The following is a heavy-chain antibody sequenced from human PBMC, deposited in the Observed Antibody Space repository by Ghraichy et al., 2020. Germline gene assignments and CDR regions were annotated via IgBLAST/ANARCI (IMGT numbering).Heavy chain of an antibody. Sequence: GGSLRLSCEVSGFTFSNYWMSWVRQAPGKGLEWVAKIKQDGSETYYVDSVKGRFTVSRDNAKNSLYLQMNSPRAEDTAVYYCARGNSDRYRGYFEYWGQGTLVTVSS. CDR3: ARGNSDRYRGYFEY. D-gene: IGHD6-19*01. J-gene: IGHJ4*02. CDR1: GFTFSNYW. CDR2: IKQDGSET. V-gene: IGHV3-7*03.